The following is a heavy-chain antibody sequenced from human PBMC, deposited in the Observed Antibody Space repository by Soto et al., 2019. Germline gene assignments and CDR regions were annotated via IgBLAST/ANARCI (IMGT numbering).Heavy chain of an antibody. CDR2: IYYSGST. J-gene: IGHJ6*02. CDR3: ARGAKNYDFWSGYNYGMDV. Sequence: SETLSLTCTVSGGSISSYYWSWIRQPPGKGLEWIGYIYYSGSTNYNPSLKSRVTISVDTSKNQFSLKLSSVTAADTAVYYCARGAKNYDFWSGYNYGMDVWGQGTTVTVS. CDR1: GGSISSYY. V-gene: IGHV4-59*01. D-gene: IGHD3-3*01.